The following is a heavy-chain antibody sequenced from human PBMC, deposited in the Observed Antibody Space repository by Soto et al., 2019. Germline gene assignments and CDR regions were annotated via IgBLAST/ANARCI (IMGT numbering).Heavy chain of an antibody. CDR3: AKDMFRDVVVIDGRFDP. J-gene: IGHJ5*02. CDR2: ITGSGNRA. D-gene: IGHD3-22*01. V-gene: IGHV3-23*01. CDR1: GFTFSSYA. Sequence: EVQLLESGGGLVQPGGSLRLSCAASGFTFSSYAMSWVRQAPGKGLEWVSGITGSGNRAYYADSVKGRFTISRDNSKNPVYLQMNSRRAEDPAIYNCAKDMFRDVVVIDGRFDPWGQGTLGTVSS.